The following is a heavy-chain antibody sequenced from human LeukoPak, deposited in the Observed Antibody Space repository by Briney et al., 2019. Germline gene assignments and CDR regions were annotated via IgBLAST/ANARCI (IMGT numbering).Heavy chain of an antibody. CDR2: ITWNSDDM. D-gene: IGHD1-1*01. CDR3: TRVTSWRTGFDY. CDR1: GFSFEAYG. J-gene: IGHJ4*02. V-gene: IGHV3-9*01. Sequence: GGSLRFSCAASGFSFEAYGMYWVRQAPGKGLEWVSGITWNSDDMAYADSVKGRSTISRDNAKNCLYLQMNSLTVEDTALYYCTRVTSWRTGFDYWGQGTLVTVSS.